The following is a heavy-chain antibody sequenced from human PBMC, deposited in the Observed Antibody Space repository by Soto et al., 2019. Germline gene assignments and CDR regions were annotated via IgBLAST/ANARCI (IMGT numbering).Heavy chain of an antibody. CDR1: GFTFGKKA. Sequence: VELLQSGGGFVQPGGSLRLSCKASGFTFGKKAMSWVRQAPGKGLEWVAVFTGSDGGGAYAAPVRGRFIISSDASESTLYLEMSRLRAEDTAVYYCATRLVGWFDPDRIYHYHGMDAWGQGTTVTVTS. V-gene: IGHV3-23*01. CDR3: ATRLVGWFDPDRIYHYHGMDA. J-gene: IGHJ6*02. CDR2: FTGSDGGG. D-gene: IGHD2-15*01.